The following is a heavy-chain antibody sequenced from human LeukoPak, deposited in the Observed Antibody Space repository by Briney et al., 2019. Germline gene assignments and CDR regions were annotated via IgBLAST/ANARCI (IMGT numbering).Heavy chain of an antibody. V-gene: IGHV4-31*03. CDR3: ARGRGLRRNFDY. J-gene: IGHJ4*02. CDR1: GGSISSGGYY. Sequence: PSETLSLTCTVSGGSISSGGYYWSWIRQHPGKGLEWIGYIYYSGSTYYNPSLKSRVTISVDTSKNQFSLKLSSVTAADTAVYYCARGRGLRRNFDYWGQGTLVTVSS. D-gene: IGHD5-12*01. CDR2: IYYSGST.